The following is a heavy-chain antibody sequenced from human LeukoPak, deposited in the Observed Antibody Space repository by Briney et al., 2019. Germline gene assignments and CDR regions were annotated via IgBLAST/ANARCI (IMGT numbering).Heavy chain of an antibody. V-gene: IGHV4-38-2*02. CDR1: GYSISSGYY. CDR2: IYHSGST. J-gene: IGHJ3*02. CDR3: AREGGETDVAFGI. D-gene: IGHD2-21*01. Sequence: SEALSLTCTVSGYSISSGYYWGWIRQPPGKGLEWIGSIYHSGSTYYNPSLKSRVTISVDTSKNQFSLKLSSVAAADTAVYYCAREGGETDVAFGIWGQGTMVTVSS.